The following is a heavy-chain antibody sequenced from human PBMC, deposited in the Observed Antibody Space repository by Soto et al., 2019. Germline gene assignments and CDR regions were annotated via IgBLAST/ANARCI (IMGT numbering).Heavy chain of an antibody. Sequence: EVQLLDSGGGLVQPGGSRRLSCAASGFTFSNYAMTWVRQGPGKGLEWVSGISGSGGRSYYADSVKGRITISRDNSKSTLYLQMNSLRAEDTAVYYCAKAYFVWSSEQPYYFDYWGQGTLVTVSS. J-gene: IGHJ4*02. CDR3: AKAYFVWSSEQPYYFDY. CDR1: GFTFSNYA. D-gene: IGHD3-16*01. V-gene: IGHV3-23*01. CDR2: ISGSGGRS.